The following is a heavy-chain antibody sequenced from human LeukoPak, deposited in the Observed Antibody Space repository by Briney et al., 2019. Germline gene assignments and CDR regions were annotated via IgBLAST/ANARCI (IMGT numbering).Heavy chain of an antibody. CDR1: GYTFTGYY. CDR2: INPNGGGT. Sequence: ASVKVSCKASGYTFTGYYMHWVRQAPGQGLEWMGWINPNGGGTNYAQKFQGRVTMTRDTSISTAYMELSRLRSDDTAVYYCASLPTVYSRGYLALWGQGTLVTVSS. V-gene: IGHV1-2*02. D-gene: IGHD3-22*01. J-gene: IGHJ4*02. CDR3: ASLPTVYSRGYLAL.